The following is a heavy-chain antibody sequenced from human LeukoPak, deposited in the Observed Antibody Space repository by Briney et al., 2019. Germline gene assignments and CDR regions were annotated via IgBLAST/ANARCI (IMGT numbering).Heavy chain of an antibody. CDR1: GFTFSTHA. J-gene: IGHJ4*02. D-gene: IGHD4-23*01. V-gene: IGHV3-23*01. Sequence: GGSLRLSCAASGFTFSTHAMSWVRQAPGKGLEWVSGISGNAKTPSYADSVKGRFTISRDNSKNTVYLQMNSLRVEDTAVYYCAKSLYGGLDYWGQGTLVTVSS. CDR2: ISGNAKTP. CDR3: AKSLYGGLDY.